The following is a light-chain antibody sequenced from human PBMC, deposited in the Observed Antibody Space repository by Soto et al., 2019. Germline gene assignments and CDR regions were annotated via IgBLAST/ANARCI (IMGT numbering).Light chain of an antibody. CDR3: QQFNNFPLT. J-gene: IGKJ4*01. CDR1: QGVSSA. Sequence: AIQLTPPPSSLSSSVGAIVRIFCRASQGVSSALAWYQQKPGKAPELLIYGVYSLKSGAPSRLSGTASGTDFPLTISSLHPEDFATYYCQQFNNFPLTFGGGTKVEIK. CDR2: GVY. V-gene: IGKV1D-13*01.